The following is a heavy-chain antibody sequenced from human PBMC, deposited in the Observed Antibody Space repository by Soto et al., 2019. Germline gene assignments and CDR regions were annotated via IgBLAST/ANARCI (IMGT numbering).Heavy chain of an antibody. CDR2: INHSGST. V-gene: IGHV4-34*01. CDR1: GGSFSGYY. J-gene: IGHJ2*01. D-gene: IGHD3-10*01. CDR3: ARGRGDGYNQHWYFDL. Sequence: QVHLQQWGAGLLKPSETLSLTCAVYGGSFSGYYWSWIRQPPGKGLEWIGEINHSGSTTYNPSLKSRVSISVGTSHTQGALKLSSVTDADTAVYYCARGRGDGYNQHWYFDLCGRGTLVTVSS.